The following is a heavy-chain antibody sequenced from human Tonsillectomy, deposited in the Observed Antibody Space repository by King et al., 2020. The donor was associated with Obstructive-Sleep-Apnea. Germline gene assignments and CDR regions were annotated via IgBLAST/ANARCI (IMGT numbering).Heavy chain of an antibody. CDR3: AKDQLRVYSGYDLRH. CDR2: IRYDGSNK. J-gene: IGHJ4*02. Sequence: VQLVESGGGVVQPGRSLRLSCAASGFTFSSYGMHWVRQAPGKGLEWVAFIRYDGSNKYYADCVKGRFTISRDNSKNTLYLQMNSLRAEDTAVYYCAKDQLRVYSGYDLRHWGQGTQVTVSS. CDR1: GFTFSSYG. V-gene: IGHV3-30*02. D-gene: IGHD5-12*01.